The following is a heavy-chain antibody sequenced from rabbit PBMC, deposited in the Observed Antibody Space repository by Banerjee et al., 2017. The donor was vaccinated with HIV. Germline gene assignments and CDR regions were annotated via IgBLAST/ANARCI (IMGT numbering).Heavy chain of an antibody. J-gene: IGHJ4*01. Sequence: QEQLVESGGGLVRPGGSLTLTCTASGFSFSSSYWICWVRQAPGKGLEWIACIDGGVSGSTYHANWAKGRFTISKTSSTTVTLQMTSLTAADTATYFCARAGSSYGYASSFNLWGPGTLVTVS. CDR3: ARAGSSYGYASSFNL. CDR2: IDGGVSGST. CDR1: GFSFSSSYW. D-gene: IGHD6-1*01. V-gene: IGHV1S45*01.